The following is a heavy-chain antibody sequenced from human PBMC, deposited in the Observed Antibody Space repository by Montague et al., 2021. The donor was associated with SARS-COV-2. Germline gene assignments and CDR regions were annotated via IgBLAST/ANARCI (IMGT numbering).Heavy chain of an antibody. J-gene: IGHJ4*02. CDR1: GFSLSTSGMR. Sequence: VKPTQTLTLTCTFSGFSLSTSGMRASWIRQPPGKALEWLARIDWDADKFYSTSLKTRLTISKDTSKNQVVLTMTNMDPVDTATYYCARSYYDILTAYYTPFDYWGQGTLVTVSS. CDR3: ARSYYDILTAYYTPFDY. CDR2: IDWDADK. V-gene: IGHV2-70*04. D-gene: IGHD3-9*01.